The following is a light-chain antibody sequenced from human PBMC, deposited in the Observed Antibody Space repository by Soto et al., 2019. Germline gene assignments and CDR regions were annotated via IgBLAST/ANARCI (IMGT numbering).Light chain of an antibody. J-gene: IGKJ5*01. CDR2: DAS. CDR1: QGISTT. CDR3: QQFNSYPPT. Sequence: AIQLTQSPSSLSASVRDRVTITCRASQGISTTLAWYQQKPGKAPKLLIYDASSLESGVPSRFSGSGSGTDFTLTISSLQTEDFATYYCQQFNSYPPTFGQGTRLEIK. V-gene: IGKV1-13*02.